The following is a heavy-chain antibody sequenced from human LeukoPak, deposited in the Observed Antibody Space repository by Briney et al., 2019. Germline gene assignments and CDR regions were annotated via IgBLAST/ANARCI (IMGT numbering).Heavy chain of an antibody. CDR1: GGSFSGYY. CDR3: ARGLSNSRRTLLGLDY. J-gene: IGHJ4*02. D-gene: IGHD2/OR15-2a*01. Sequence: SETLSLTCAVYGGSFSGYYWNWIRQPPGKGLEWIGEINHSGSANYNPSLKSRVTISIDTSKNQFSLKLSSVTAADTAVFYCARGLSNSRRTLLGLDYWGQGTLVTASS. CDR2: INHSGSA. V-gene: IGHV4-34*01.